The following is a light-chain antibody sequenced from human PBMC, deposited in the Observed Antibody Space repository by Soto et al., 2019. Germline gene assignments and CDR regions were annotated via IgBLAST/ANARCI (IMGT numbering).Light chain of an antibody. CDR2: QVS. V-gene: IGKV2-24*01. Sequence: DIVMTQTPLSSSVTLGQPASISCRSSQSLLHSDGHTYLSWLQQRPGQPPRLLIYQVSSRFSGVPDRFSGSGAGTDFTLTISRVEAEDVGIYYCMQTTQPPLTIGPGTKVDIK. CDR3: MQTTQPPLT. J-gene: IGKJ3*01. CDR1: QSLLHSDGHTY.